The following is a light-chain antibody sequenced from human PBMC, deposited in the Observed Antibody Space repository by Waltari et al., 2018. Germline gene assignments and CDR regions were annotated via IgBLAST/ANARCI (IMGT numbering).Light chain of an antibody. Sequence: QLVLTQSPSASASLGASIKLTCTLSSGPNSNVIAWLQQQPEKGPRFLMKVNSDGSHRKGDEIPDRFSGSSSGSERYLSISSLQSEDEADYFCQTGGHGTWVFGGGTKLTVL. CDR3: QTGGHGTWV. CDR2: VNSDGSH. V-gene: IGLV4-69*01. J-gene: IGLJ3*02. CDR1: SGPNSNV.